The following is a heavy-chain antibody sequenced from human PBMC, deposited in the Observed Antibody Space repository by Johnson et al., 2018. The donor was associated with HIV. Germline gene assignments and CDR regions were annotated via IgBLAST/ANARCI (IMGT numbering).Heavy chain of an antibody. Sequence: VQLVESGGGLVQPGRSLRLSCAASGFTFSSYDMHWVRQATGKGLEWVSAIGTAGDPYYPGSVKGRFTISRENAKNSLYLQMNSLRAEDTALYYCARGRYGRMTTVAAAAFDIWGQGTMVTVSS. D-gene: IGHD4-23*01. J-gene: IGHJ3*02. CDR3: ARGRYGRMTTVAAAAFDI. CDR2: IGTAGDP. V-gene: IGHV3-13*05. CDR1: GFTFSSYD.